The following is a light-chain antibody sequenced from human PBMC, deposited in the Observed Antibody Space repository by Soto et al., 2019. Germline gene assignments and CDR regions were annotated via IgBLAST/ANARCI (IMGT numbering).Light chain of an antibody. CDR3: QQYGSSPRT. V-gene: IGKV3-20*01. CDR2: GAS. J-gene: IGKJ2*01. CDR1: QSVSSNY. Sequence: EIVLTQSPGTLSLSPGERATLSCRASQSVSSNYLAWSQQKPGQAPRLLIYGASSRATGIPDRFSGSGSGTDFTLTISRLEPEDFAVYYCQQYGSSPRTFGQGTKLEIK.